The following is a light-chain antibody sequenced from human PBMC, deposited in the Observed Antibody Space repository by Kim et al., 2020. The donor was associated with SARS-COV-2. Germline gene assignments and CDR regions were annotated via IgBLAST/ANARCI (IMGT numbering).Light chain of an antibody. CDR1: QYINIY. CDR2: AAS. V-gene: IGKV1-39*01. CDR3: QQSYSTPT. J-gene: IGKJ1*01. Sequence: IQMTQSPSSLSASVGDRVTITCRASQYINIYLSWYQQKPGKAPNLLIYAASSLQSGVPSRFSGSGSGTDFSLTISSLQPEDFATYYCQQSYSTPTFGQGTKVEVK.